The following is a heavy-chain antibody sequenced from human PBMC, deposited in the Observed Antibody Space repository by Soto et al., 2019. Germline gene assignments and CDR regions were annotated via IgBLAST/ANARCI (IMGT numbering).Heavy chain of an antibody. D-gene: IGHD2-8*02. CDR2: IWYDGSNK. CDR1: GFTFSSYG. J-gene: IGHJ4*02. V-gene: IGHV3-33*01. Sequence: QVQLVESGGGVVQPGRSLRLSCAASGFTFSSYGMHWVRQAPGKGLEWVAVIWYDGSNKYYADSVKGRFTISRDNSKNTLYLQMNSLRAEDTAVYYCARMGGREYWYCDYWCQGTLITVSS. CDR3: ARMGGREYWYCDY.